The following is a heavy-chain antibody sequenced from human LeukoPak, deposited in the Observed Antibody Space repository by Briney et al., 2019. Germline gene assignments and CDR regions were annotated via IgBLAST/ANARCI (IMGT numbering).Heavy chain of an antibody. CDR1: GYTFSSYA. CDR3: AGHGGPGSFDAFDI. J-gene: IGHJ3*02. D-gene: IGHD3-10*01. V-gene: IGHV7-4-1*02. Sequence: GASVKVSCKASGYTFSSYAMNWVRQAPGQGLEWMGWINPNTGNPAYAQGFIGRFVFSSDTSVNTAYLQISSLKAEDSAVYYCAGHGGPGSFDAFDIWGQGTMVTVSS. CDR2: INPNTGNP.